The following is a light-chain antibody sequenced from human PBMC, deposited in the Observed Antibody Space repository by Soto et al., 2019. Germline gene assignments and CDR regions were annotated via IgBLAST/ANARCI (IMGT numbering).Light chain of an antibody. CDR2: DVS. CDR3: YSYAGGYNLV. Sequence: QSALTQPRSVSGSPGQSVTISCTGTSSDVGGYKYVSWYQQHPGKAPKLMIYDVSERHSGVPDRFSGSKSGNTAYLTISGLQAEDEADYSCYSYAGGYNLVFGGGTKLTVL. V-gene: IGLV2-11*01. J-gene: IGLJ3*02. CDR1: SSDVGGYKY.